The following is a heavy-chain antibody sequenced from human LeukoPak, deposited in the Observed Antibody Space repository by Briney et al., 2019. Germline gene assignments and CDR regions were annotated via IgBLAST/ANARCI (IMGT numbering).Heavy chain of an antibody. CDR1: GGSISSSSYY. CDR3: ARLGRVGATADAFDI. V-gene: IGHV4-39*01. Sequence: PSETLSLTCTVSGGSISSSSYYWGWIRQPPGKGLEWIGSIYYSGSTYYNPSPKSRVTISVDTSKNQFSLKLSSVTAADTAVYYCARLGRVGATADAFDIWGQGTMVTVSS. CDR2: IYYSGST. J-gene: IGHJ3*02. D-gene: IGHD1-26*01.